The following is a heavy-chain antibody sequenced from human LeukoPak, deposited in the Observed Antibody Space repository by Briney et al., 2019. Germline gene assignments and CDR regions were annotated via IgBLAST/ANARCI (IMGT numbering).Heavy chain of an antibody. J-gene: IGHJ4*02. CDR2: INHSGSS. CDR1: GGSFSGYY. Sequence: SETLSLTCAVYGGSFSGYYWSWIRQPPGKGLEWIGEINHSGSSNYNPSLKRRVTISVDTSKNHFSLKLSSVTAADTAVYYCARGRRGHYWGQGTLVTVSS. V-gene: IGHV4-34*01. CDR3: ARGRRGHY.